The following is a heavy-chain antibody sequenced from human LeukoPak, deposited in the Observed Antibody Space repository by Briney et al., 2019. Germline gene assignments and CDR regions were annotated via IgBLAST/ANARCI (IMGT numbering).Heavy chain of an antibody. Sequence: ASVKVSCKASGYTFTNYDINWVRQATGQGLEWMGWMNPNSGNTDYAQKFQGRVTMTRNTSISTAYMELSSLVSEDTAVYYCARGTGSRLRLTRWFDPWGQGTLVTVSS. CDR2: MNPNSGNT. D-gene: IGHD5-12*01. V-gene: IGHV1-8*01. J-gene: IGHJ5*02. CDR1: GYTFTNYD. CDR3: ARGTGSRLRLTRWFDP.